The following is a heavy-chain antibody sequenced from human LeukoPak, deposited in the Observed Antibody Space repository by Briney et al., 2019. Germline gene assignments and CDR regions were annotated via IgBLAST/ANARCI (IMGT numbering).Heavy chain of an antibody. J-gene: IGHJ4*02. CDR1: GFTFGDYG. V-gene: IGHV3-49*04. D-gene: IGHD3-10*01. CDR2: IRSKAYGGTT. Sequence: PGGSLRLSCTASGFTFGDYGMSWVRQAPGKGLEWVGFIRSKAYGGTTEYAASVKGRFTISRDDSKSIAYLQMNSLKTKDTAVYHCTGSFGELTFFDYWGQGTLVTVSS. CDR3: TGSFGELTFFDY.